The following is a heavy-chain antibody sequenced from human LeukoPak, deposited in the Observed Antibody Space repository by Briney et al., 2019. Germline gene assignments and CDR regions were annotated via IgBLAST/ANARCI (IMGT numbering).Heavy chain of an antibody. V-gene: IGHV4-61*02. CDR3: ARGLTMIVVRAFDI. J-gene: IGHJ3*02. D-gene: IGHD3-22*01. Sequence: SETLSLTCTVSGGSISSGSYYWSWIRQPAGKGLEWIGRIYTSGSTNYNPSLKSRVTISVDTSKNQFSLKLSSVTAADTAVYYCARGLTMIVVRAFDIWGQGTMVTVSS. CDR1: GGSISSGSYY. CDR2: IYTSGST.